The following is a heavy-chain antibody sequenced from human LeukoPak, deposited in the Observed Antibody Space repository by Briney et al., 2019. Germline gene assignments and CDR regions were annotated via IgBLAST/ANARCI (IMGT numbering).Heavy chain of an antibody. CDR3: ASTGYCSDTSCYPFDY. D-gene: IGHD2-2*01. CDR1: GDSISSGANY. CDR2: TYYSGST. Sequence: PSQTLSLTCTVTGDSISSGANYWGWIRQHPGRGLVWFGHTYYSGSTYYNPSLKSRVTISADTSKNQFSLKLSSVTAADTALYFCASTGYCSDTSCYPFDYWGQGILVTVSS. J-gene: IGHJ4*02. V-gene: IGHV4-31*03.